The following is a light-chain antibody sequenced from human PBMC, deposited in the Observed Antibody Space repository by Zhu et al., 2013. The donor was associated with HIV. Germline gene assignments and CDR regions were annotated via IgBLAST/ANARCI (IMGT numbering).Light chain of an antibody. CDR3: QQYNSYPIT. Sequence: EIVMTQSPGTLSLSPGERATLSCRASQSVSSSYLAWYQQKPGQAPRLLISGASNRATGIPARFSASGSGTEFTLTISSLQSEDFATYYCQQYNSYPITFGQGTRLEIK. CDR2: GAS. CDR1: QSVSSSY. J-gene: IGKJ5*01. V-gene: IGKV3-15*01.